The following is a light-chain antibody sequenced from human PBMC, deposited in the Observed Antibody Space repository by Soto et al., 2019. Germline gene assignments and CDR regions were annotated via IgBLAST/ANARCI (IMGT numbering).Light chain of an antibody. V-gene: IGLV2-23*01. CDR2: EGT. Sequence: QSALAQPASVSGSPGQSITISCTGTDSDVGAYDSVSWYQQHPHKAPQLIIYEGTQRPSGVSNRFSGSTSGNAASLTISALQADDEADYFCCSSAPESTYVFGTGTKVTVL. CDR1: DSDVGAYDS. CDR3: CSSAPESTYV. J-gene: IGLJ1*01.